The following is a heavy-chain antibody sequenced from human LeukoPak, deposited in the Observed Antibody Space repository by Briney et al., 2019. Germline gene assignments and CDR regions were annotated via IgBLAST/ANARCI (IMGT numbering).Heavy chain of an antibody. CDR1: GYSFTSYW. CDR3: ARHGLWFGELFDY. J-gene: IGHJ4*02. CDR2: IYPVDSDT. V-gene: IGHV5-51*01. D-gene: IGHD3-10*01. Sequence: GESLKISCKGSGYSFTSYWIGWVRQMPGKGLEWMGIIYPVDSDTRYSPSFQGQVTISADKSISTAYLQWSSLKASDTAMYYCARHGLWFGELFDYWGQGTLVTVSS.